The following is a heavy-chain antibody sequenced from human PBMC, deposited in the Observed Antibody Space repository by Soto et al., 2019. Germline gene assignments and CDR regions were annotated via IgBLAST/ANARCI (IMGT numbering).Heavy chain of an antibody. CDR3: AREMVRGVISWFDP. Sequence: QVQLVESGGGVVQPGRSLRLSCAASGFTFSSYAMHWVRQAPGKGLEWVAVISYDGSNKYYADSVKGRFTISRDNSKNTRYLQMNSLRAEDTAVYYCAREMVRGVISWFDPWGQGTLVTVSS. CDR2: ISYDGSNK. CDR1: GFTFSSYA. D-gene: IGHD3-10*01. V-gene: IGHV3-30-3*01. J-gene: IGHJ5*02.